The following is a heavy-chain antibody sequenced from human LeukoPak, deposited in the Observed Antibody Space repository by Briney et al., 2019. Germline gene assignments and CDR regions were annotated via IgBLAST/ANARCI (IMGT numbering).Heavy chain of an antibody. CDR1: GFTFSSYW. V-gene: IGHV3-7*01. J-gene: IGHJ4*02. CDR2: IKQDGSEK. D-gene: IGHD3-16*01. Sequence: AGGSLRLSCAASGFTFSSYWMSWVRRAPGKGLEWVANIKQDGSEKYYADSLKGRFTISRDNAKNSLYLQMNSLRAEDTAVYYCARLGAGSLSGFDYWGQGTLVTVSS. CDR3: ARLGAGSLSGFDY.